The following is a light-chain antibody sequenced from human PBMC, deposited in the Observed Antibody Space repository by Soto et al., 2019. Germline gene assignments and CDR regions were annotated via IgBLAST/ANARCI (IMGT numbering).Light chain of an antibody. CDR1: QSISSW. CDR3: QQYKNWPPIT. V-gene: IGKV1-5*01. CDR2: DAS. J-gene: IGKJ5*01. Sequence: DIQMTQSPSTLSASVGDTVTVTCRASQSISSWLAWYQQKPGKAPKLLIYDASSLESGVPSRFSGSGSGTEFTLTISSLQSEDFAVYYCQQYKNWPPITFGQGTRLENK.